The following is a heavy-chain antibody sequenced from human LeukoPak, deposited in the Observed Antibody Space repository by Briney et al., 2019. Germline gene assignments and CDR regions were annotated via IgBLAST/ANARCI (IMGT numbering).Heavy chain of an antibody. CDR1: GGSISSYY. D-gene: IGHD3-22*01. CDR3: ARVYRYDSPRYYYYGMDV. Sequence: SETLSLTCTVSGGSISSYYWSWIRQPPGKGLEWIGYIYYSGSTNYNPSLKSRVTISVDTSKNQFSLKLSSVTAADTAVYYCARVYRYDSPRYYYYGMDVWGQGTTVTVSS. V-gene: IGHV4-59*01. CDR2: IYYSGST. J-gene: IGHJ6*02.